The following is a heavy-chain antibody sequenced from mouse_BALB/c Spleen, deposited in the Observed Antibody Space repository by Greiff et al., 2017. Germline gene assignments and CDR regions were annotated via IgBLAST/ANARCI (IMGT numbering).Heavy chain of an antibody. CDR3: AGSTATAY. J-gene: IGHJ3*01. V-gene: IGHV3-6*02. D-gene: IGHD1-2*01. CDR1: GYSITSGYY. CDR2: ISYDGSN. Sequence: EVKLQESGPGLVKPSQSLSLTCSVTGYSITSGYYWNWIRQFPGNKLEWMGYISYDGSNNYNPSLKNRISITRDTSKNQFFLKLNSVTTEDTATYYSAGSTATAYWGQGTLVTVSA.